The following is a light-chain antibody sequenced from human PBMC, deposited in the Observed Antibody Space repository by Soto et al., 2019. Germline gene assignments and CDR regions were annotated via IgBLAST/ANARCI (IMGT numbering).Light chain of an antibody. V-gene: IGKV3-11*01. J-gene: IGKJ3*01. CDR2: DAS. CDR3: QAPCKCSGMT. CDR1: HSVSSY. Sequence: SPGAGSFYKDGRATLTCRASHSVSSYLAWYQQKPGQDPRLLIYDASNRATYIPARVSGSGWSAVSAFIISRFSHQDCAVPYYQAPCKCSGMTFGAGTKVDIK.